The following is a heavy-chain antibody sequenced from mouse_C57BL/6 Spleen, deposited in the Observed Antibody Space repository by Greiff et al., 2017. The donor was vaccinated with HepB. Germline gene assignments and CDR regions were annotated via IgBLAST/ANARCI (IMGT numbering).Heavy chain of an antibody. CDR1: GYTFTSYW. CDR2: IHPNSGST. V-gene: IGHV1-64*01. J-gene: IGHJ2*01. Sequence: VQLKESGAELVKPGASVKLSCKASGYTFTSYWMHWVKQRPGQGLEWIGMIHPNSGSTNYNEKFKSKATLTVDKSSSTAYMQLSSLTSEDSAVYYCARGGSSYYFDYWGQGTTLTVSS. CDR3: ARGGSSYYFDY.